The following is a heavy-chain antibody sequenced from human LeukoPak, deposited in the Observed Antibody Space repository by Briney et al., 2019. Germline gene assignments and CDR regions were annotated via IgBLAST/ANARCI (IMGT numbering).Heavy chain of an antibody. CDR3: AKDMTAAAGSIDY. V-gene: IGHV3-9*01. CDR1: GFTFDDYA. Sequence: GGCLRLSCAASGFTFDDYAMHWVRQAPGKGLEWVSGISWNSGSIGYADSVKGRFTISRDNAKNSLYLQMNSLRAEDTALYYCAKDMTAAAGSIDYWGQGTLVTVSS. D-gene: IGHD6-13*01. CDR2: ISWNSGSI. J-gene: IGHJ4*02.